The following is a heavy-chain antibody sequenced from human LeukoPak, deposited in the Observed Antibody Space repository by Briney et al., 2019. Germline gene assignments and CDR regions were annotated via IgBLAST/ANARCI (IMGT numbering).Heavy chain of an antibody. D-gene: IGHD4-11*01. CDR1: GYTFSSYG. J-gene: IGHJ5*02. CDR3: ARELTTVTTNWFDP. CDR2: IIPIFGTA. Sequence: SVKVSCKASGYTFSSYGITWVRQAPGQGLEWMGGIIPIFGTANYAQKFQGRVTITADESTSTAYMELSSLRSEDTAVYYCARELTTVTTNWFDPWGQGTLVTVSS. V-gene: IGHV1-69*13.